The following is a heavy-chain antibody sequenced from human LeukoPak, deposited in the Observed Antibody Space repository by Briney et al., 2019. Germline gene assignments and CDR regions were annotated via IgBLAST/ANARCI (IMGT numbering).Heavy chain of an antibody. D-gene: IGHD3-10*01. V-gene: IGHV4-34*01. CDR3: ARAYGRPSYWYFDL. J-gene: IGHJ2*01. CDR2: INHSGST. Sequence: SETLSLTCAVYGGSFSGYYWSWIREPPGKGLEWIGEINHSGSTNYNPSLKRRVTISVDTSKNQFSLKLSSVTAADTAVYYCARAYGRPSYWYFDLWGRGTLVTVSS. CDR1: GGSFSGYY.